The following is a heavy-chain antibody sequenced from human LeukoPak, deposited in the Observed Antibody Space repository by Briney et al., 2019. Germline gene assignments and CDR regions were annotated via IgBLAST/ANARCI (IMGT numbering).Heavy chain of an antibody. CDR3: ARESGYAVGDF. CDR1: GFHVITYY. CDR2: IYSDFRT. J-gene: IGHJ4*02. V-gene: IGHV3-53*01. D-gene: IGHD5-12*01. Sequence: PGGSLRLSCAASGFHVITYYMNWFRQAPGKGLEWASVIYSDFRTYYADSVKGRFIISKDTSKNTLYFQTNNLRADDTAVYYCARESGYAVGDFWGQGTLVTVSS.